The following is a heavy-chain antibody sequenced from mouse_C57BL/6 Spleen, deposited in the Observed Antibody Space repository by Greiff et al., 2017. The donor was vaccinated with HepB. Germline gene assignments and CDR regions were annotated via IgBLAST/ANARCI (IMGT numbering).Heavy chain of an antibody. V-gene: IGHV1-64*01. J-gene: IGHJ1*03. Sequence: VQLQQPGAELVKPGASVKLSCKASGYTFTSYWMHWVKQRPGQGLEWIGMIHPNSGSTNYNEKFKSKATFTADTSSNTAYMQLSSLTTEDSAIYYCARSRDYGSSGGYFDVWGTGTTVTVSS. D-gene: IGHD1-1*01. CDR1: GYTFTSYW. CDR2: IHPNSGST. CDR3: ARSRDYGSSGGYFDV.